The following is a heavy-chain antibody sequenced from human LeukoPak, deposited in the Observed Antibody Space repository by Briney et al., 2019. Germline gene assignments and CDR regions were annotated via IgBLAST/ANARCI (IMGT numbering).Heavy chain of an antibody. V-gene: IGHV3-21*01. CDR2: ISSSSSYI. Sequence: PGGPLRLPCAASGFTFSSYSMNWVRQAPGKGLEWVSSISSSSSYIYYADSVKGRFTISRDNAKNSLYLQMNSLRAEDTAVYYCARMSSGYSGLGYWGQGTLVTVSS. CDR1: GFTFSSYS. CDR3: ARMSSGYSGLGY. J-gene: IGHJ4*02. D-gene: IGHD3-22*01.